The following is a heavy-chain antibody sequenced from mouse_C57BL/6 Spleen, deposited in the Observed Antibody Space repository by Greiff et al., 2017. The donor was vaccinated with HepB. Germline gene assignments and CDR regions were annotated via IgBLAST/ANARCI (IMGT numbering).Heavy chain of an antibody. CDR2: ISSGSSTI. Sequence: EVKLVESGGGLVKPGGSLKLSCAASGFTFSDYGMHWVRQAPEKGLEWVAYISSGSSTIYYADTVKGRFTISRDNAKNTLFLQMTSLRSEDTAMYYWARTPFITTVVATDYYAMDYWGQGTSVTVSS. CDR1: GFTFSDYG. J-gene: IGHJ4*01. CDR3: ARTPFITTVVATDYYAMDY. D-gene: IGHD1-1*01. V-gene: IGHV5-17*01.